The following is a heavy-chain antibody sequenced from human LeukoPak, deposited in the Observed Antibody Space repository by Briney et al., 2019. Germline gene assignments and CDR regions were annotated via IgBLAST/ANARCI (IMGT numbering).Heavy chain of an antibody. Sequence: GSLRLSCATSGFTFSSYSMNWVRQAPGKGLEWVSSISSSSSYIYYADSVKGRFTISRDNAKNSLYLQMNSLRAEDTAVYYCARTADYYYGMDVWGQGTTVTVSS. V-gene: IGHV3-21*01. CDR3: ARTADYYYGMDV. J-gene: IGHJ6*02. CDR2: ISSSSSYI. CDR1: GFTFSSYS. D-gene: IGHD5-18*01.